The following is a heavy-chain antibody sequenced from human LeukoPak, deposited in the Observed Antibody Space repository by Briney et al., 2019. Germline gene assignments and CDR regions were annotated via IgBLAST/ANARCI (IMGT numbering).Heavy chain of an antibody. V-gene: IGHV1-18*01. CDR1: GYTFTNYG. CDR2: ISVFNGNT. Sequence: ASVKVSCKASGYTFTNYGVNWVRQAPGQGLVWMGWISVFNGNTHYAQKVQGRVTMTTDTSTSTAYMELRSLRSDDTAVYYCARGYSSSAWFGFDPWGQGTLVTVSS. J-gene: IGHJ5*02. D-gene: IGHD6-13*01. CDR3: ARGYSSSAWFGFDP.